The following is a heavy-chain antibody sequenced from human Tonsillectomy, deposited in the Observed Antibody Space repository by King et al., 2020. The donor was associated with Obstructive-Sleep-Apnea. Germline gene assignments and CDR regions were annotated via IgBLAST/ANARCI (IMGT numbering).Heavy chain of an antibody. CDR2: ISGSGGST. CDR1: GFSFSNYA. J-gene: IGHJ4*02. V-gene: IGHV3-23*04. CDR3: AKDRVTMVRGVIIDIDY. D-gene: IGHD3-10*01. Sequence: QLVQSGGGLVQPGGSLRLSCAASGFSFSNYAMSWVRQAPGKGLEWVSAISGSGGSTYYADSVKGRFTISRDNSKNTLYLQMNSLRAEDTAVYYCAKDRVTMVRGVIIDIDYWGQGTLVTVSS.